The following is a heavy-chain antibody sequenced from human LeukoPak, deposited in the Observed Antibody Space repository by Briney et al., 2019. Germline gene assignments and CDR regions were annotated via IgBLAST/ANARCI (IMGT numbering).Heavy chain of an antibody. Sequence: GGSLRLSCAASGFTFSSYAMHWVRQAPGKGLEWVAVISYDGGNKYYADPVKGRFTISRDNSKNTLYLQMNSLRAEDTAVYYCARDEDRSYRPQTGWFDPWGQGTLVTVSS. CDR1: GFTFSSYA. J-gene: IGHJ5*02. D-gene: IGHD1-26*01. V-gene: IGHV3-30-3*01. CDR2: ISYDGGNK. CDR3: ARDEDRSYRPQTGWFDP.